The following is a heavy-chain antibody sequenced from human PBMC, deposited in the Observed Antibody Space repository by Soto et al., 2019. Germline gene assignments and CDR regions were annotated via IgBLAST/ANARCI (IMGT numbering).Heavy chain of an antibody. D-gene: IGHD2-8*02. V-gene: IGHV3-33*01. J-gene: IGHJ4*02. Sequence: PGGSLRLSCTASGFSLSRYGLHWIRQAPGKGLEWVAGLCSNGITRSYADSVKGRFTISRDTSETMLYLQMNRLGAEDPAVYYCARDLSYWSLLIDHWGEGTLLTVSS. CDR1: GFSLSRYG. CDR3: ARDLSYWSLLIDH. CDR2: LCSNGITR.